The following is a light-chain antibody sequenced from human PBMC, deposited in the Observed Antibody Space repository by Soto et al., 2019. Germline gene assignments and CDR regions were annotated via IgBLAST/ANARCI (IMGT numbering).Light chain of an antibody. CDR2: GAS. Sequence: EIVVTQFPAILSLSPGERATLSCRTSQSVDINLAWFQQRPGQAPRLLIYGASTRATGIPARFSGSGSGTDCTLIISSLQSEDFAVYYCQQYHYWYTFGQGTELEIK. V-gene: IGKV3-15*01. CDR1: QSVDIN. CDR3: QQYHYWYT. J-gene: IGKJ2*01.